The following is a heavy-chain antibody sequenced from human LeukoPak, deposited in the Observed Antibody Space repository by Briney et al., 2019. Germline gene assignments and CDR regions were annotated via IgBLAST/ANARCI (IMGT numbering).Heavy chain of an antibody. CDR1: GGSISSSNW. V-gene: IGHV4-4*02. Sequence: SETLSLTCAVSGGSISSSNWWSWVRQPPGKGLEWIGEIYHSGNTNYNPSLKSRVTISVDKSKNQFSLKLSSVTAADTAVYYCARDGVSGRAFDYWGQGTLVTVSS. CDR3: ARDGVSGRAFDY. CDR2: IYHSGNT. J-gene: IGHJ4*02. D-gene: IGHD3-10*01.